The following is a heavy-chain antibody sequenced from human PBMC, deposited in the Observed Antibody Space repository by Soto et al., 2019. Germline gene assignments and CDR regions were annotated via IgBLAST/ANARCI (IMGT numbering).Heavy chain of an antibody. J-gene: IGHJ4*02. Sequence: QVQMVQSGAEVKKPGSSVKVSCKASGGTFSSYTISWVRQAPGQGLEWMGRIIPILGIANYAQKIQGRVTITADKSASTAYMELGSLRAEDTAVYYCARDLGAYYYGSGGLGEVGYWGQGTLVTVSS. CDR2: IIPILGIA. CDR1: GGTFSSYT. D-gene: IGHD3-10*01. CDR3: ARDLGAYYYGSGGLGEVGY. V-gene: IGHV1-69*08.